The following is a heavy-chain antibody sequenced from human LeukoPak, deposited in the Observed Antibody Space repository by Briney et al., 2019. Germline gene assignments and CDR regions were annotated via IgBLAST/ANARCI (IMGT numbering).Heavy chain of an antibody. D-gene: IGHD4-17*01. V-gene: IGHV1-69*13. CDR1: GGNFSSYA. CDR3: ARAGLTVTLDPYFDK. CDR2: IIPVYGTM. J-gene: IGHJ4*02. Sequence: SVKVTCKASGGNFSSYATSWVRQAPGQGREWLGGIIPVYGTMNYAQKLRGRVTINADESTSTAYMELSSLRSEDTAVYYCARAGLTVTLDPYFDKWGQGTLVTVSS.